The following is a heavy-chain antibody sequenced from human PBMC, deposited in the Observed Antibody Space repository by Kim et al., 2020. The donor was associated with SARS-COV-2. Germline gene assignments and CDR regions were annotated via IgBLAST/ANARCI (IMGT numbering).Heavy chain of an antibody. J-gene: IGHJ6*02. Sequence: SETLSLTCTVSGGSISSSSYYWGWIRQPPGKGLEWIGSIYYSGSTYYNPSLKSRVTISVDTSKNQFSLKLSSVTAADTAVYYCASEQYSSGWRGDYYYYGMDVWGQGTTVTVSS. V-gene: IGHV4-39*07. CDR2: IYYSGST. D-gene: IGHD6-19*01. CDR1: GGSISSSSYY. CDR3: ASEQYSSGWRGDYYYYGMDV.